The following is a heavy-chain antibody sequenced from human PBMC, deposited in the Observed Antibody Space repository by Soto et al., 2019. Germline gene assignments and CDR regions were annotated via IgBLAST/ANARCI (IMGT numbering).Heavy chain of an antibody. D-gene: IGHD6-6*01. V-gene: IGHV3-7*01. J-gene: IGHJ3*02. Sequence: GGSLRLSCAASGFTFSSYWMSWVRQAPGKGLEWVANIKQDGSEKYYVDSVKGRFTISRDNAKNSLYLQMNSLRAEDTAVYYCASGYSSSSKKFPYDEFDIWGQGTMVTVSS. CDR1: GFTFSSYW. CDR3: ASGYSSSSKKFPYDEFDI. CDR2: IKQDGSEK.